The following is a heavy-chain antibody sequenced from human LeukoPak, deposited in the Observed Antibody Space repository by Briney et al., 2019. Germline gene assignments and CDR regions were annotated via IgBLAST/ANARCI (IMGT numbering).Heavy chain of an antibody. J-gene: IGHJ4*02. Sequence: PGGSLRLSCAASGFPVSSNYMSWVRQAPGKGLEWVPVIYSGGSTYYADSVKGRFTISRDNSKNTLYLQMNSLRAEDTAVYYCAREGYSSSFDYWGQGTLVTVSS. CDR2: IYSGGST. CDR3: AREGYSSSFDY. CDR1: GFPVSSNY. D-gene: IGHD6-13*01. V-gene: IGHV3-53*01.